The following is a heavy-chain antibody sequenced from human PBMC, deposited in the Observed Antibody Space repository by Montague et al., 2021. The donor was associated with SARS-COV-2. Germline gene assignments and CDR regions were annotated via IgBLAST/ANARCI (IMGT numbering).Heavy chain of an antibody. D-gene: IGHD3-3*01. CDR2: INPSGST. CDR1: GGPFSGYY. J-gene: IGHJ4*02. Sequence: SETLSLTCAVYGGPFSGYYWSWIRQPPGKGLEWIGEINPSGSTNYNPSLKSRVTISVDTSKNQFSLKLSSVTAADTAVYYCARGSSFVTIFGVVITDPLFDYWGQGTLVTVSS. V-gene: IGHV4-34*01. CDR3: ARGSSFVTIFGVVITDPLFDY.